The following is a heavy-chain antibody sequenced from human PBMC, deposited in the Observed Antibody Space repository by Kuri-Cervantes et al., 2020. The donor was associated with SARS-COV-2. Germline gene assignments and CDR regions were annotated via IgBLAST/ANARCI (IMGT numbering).Heavy chain of an antibody. V-gene: IGHV4-28*03. CDR1: DYSISSSHW. Sequence: LRLSCPVSDYSISSSHWWGWIRQPPGKGLEWIGSISSSGNTHYNPSLKSRVTISVDTSKNQFSLKLSSVTAADTAVYYCARASVYVDTAMVRWFDPWGQGTLVTVSS. J-gene: IGHJ5*02. D-gene: IGHD5-18*01. CDR2: ISSSGNT. CDR3: ARASVYVDTAMVRWFDP.